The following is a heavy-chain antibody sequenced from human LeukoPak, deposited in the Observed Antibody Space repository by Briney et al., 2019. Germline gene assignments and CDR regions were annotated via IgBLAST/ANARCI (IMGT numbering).Heavy chain of an antibody. Sequence: ASVKVSCKASGYTFTGYYMHWVRQAPGQGLEWMGWINPNSGGTNYAQKFQGRVTMTRDTSISTAYMELSRLRSDDTAVYYCARVFPDSSGYYYYYYYMDVWGKGTTVTVSS. J-gene: IGHJ6*03. CDR2: INPNSGGT. CDR1: GYTFTGYY. D-gene: IGHD3-22*01. CDR3: ARVFPDSSGYYYYYYYMDV. V-gene: IGHV1-2*02.